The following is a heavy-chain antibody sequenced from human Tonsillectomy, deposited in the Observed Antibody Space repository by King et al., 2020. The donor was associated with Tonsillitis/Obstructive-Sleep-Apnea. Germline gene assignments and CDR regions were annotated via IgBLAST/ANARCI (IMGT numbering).Heavy chain of an antibody. J-gene: IGHJ4*02. V-gene: IGHV4-31*03. CDR2: IYYSGSN. CDR3: ARGIVVVAQSLYYFDY. CDR1: GGSISSGGYY. D-gene: IGHD2-2*01. Sequence: VQLQESGPGLVKPSQTLSLTCTVSGGSISSGGYYWSWIRQHPGKGLEWIGYIYYSGSNYYNPSLKSRVTISVDTSKNQFSLKLSSVTAADTAVYYCARGIVVVAQSLYYFDYWGQGTLVTVSS.